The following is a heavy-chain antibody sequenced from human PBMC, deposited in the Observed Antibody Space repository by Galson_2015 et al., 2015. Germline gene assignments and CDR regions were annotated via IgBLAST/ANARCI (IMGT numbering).Heavy chain of an antibody. CDR2: INHSGSI. D-gene: IGHD1-26*01. CDR3: ARDLRRRGSYYES. CDR1: GGSFSGYY. V-gene: IGHV4-34*01. J-gene: IGHJ4*02. Sequence: LSLTCAVYGGSFSGYYWRWIRQPPGKGLEWIGEINHSGSIIYNPSLKSRVTISVDTSKNQFSLKLSSVTAADTAVYYCARDLRRRGSYYESWGQGTLVTVSS.